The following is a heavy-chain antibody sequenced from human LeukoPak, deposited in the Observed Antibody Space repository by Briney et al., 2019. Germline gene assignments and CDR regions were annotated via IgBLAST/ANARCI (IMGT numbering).Heavy chain of an antibody. D-gene: IGHD3-10*01. V-gene: IGHV4-39*01. J-gene: IGHJ5*02. CDR1: GGSISSSSYY. CDR3: AQEGLWFGESTSPSWFDP. CDR2: IYYSGST. Sequence: SETLSLTCTVYGGSISSSSYYWGWIRQPPGKGLEWIGSIYYSGSTYYNPSLKSRVTISVDTSKNQFSLKLSSVTAADTAVYYCAQEGLWFGESTSPSWFDPWGQGTLVTVSS.